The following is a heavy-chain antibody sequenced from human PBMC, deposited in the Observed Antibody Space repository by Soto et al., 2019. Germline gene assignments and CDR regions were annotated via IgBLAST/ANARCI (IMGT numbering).Heavy chain of an antibody. V-gene: IGHV1-18*01. CDR2: ISTYNGNT. J-gene: IGHJ4*02. CDR3: ARGPRDYDDNSGNYFLGY. D-gene: IGHD3-22*01. Sequence: QVQLVQSGAEVKKPGASVKVSCKASGYTFTTYGMSWLRQAPGQGLAWMGWISTYNGNTKYAERLQGRVTMTTDTTTSTAYMELRSLRTNDTAVYYCARGPRDYDDNSGNYFLGYWGQGTLVSVSS. CDR1: GYTFTTYG.